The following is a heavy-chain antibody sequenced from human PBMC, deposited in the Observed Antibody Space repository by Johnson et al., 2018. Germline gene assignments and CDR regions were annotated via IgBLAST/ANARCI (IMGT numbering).Heavy chain of an antibody. D-gene: IGHD6-19*01. J-gene: IGHJ4*02. V-gene: IGHV3-15*01. CDR3: ATERPRSGWYLGFDH. Sequence: VQLGESGGGLVKPGGSLRLSCVVSDFSFGKAWLSWVRQAPGKGPEWVGRIKSRNDGGHTDDAAPEKGRFTISRDDSTNTLYLQMDSLRTDDTGIYYCATERPRSGWYLGFDHWGQGTLGNVSS. CDR2: IKSRNDGGHT. CDR1: DFSFGKAW.